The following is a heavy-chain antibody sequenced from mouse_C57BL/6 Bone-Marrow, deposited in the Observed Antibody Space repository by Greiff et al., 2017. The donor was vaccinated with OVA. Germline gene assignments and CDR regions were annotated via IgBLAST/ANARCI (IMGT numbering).Heavy chain of an antibody. CDR3: ARRRWFPGDYAMDY. J-gene: IGHJ4*01. Sequence: VQLQESGAELAKPGASVKLSCKASGYTFTSYWMHWVKQRPGQGLEWIGYINPSSGYTKYNPKFKDKATLTADKSSSTAYMQLSSLTYEDSAVYYCARRRWFPGDYAMDYWGQGTSGTVSS. D-gene: IGHD1-1*02. CDR2: INPSSGYT. CDR1: GYTFTSYW. V-gene: IGHV1-7*01.